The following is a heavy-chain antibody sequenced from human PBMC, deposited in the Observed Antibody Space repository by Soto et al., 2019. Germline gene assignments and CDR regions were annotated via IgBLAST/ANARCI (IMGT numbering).Heavy chain of an antibody. CDR1: GFTFSSYG. CDR3: AKHLWFGESVFDP. J-gene: IGHJ5*02. D-gene: IGHD3-10*01. CDR2: IRGSADSA. V-gene: IGHV3-23*01. Sequence: GGSPRLSCAASGFTFSSYGMSWVRQAPRKGLEWVSTIRGSADSANYADSVKGRFTISRDNSKNMLYLQMNSLRADDTAVYYCAKHLWFGESVFDPWGQGTLVTVSS.